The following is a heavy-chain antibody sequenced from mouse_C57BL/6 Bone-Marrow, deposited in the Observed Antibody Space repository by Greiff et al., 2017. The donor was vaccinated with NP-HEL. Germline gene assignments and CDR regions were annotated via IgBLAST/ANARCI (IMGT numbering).Heavy chain of an antibody. D-gene: IGHD1-1*01. Sequence: QVQLQQPGAELVKPGASVKLSCKASGYTFTSYWMQWVKQRPGQGLEWIGEIDPSDSYTNYNQKFKGKATLTVDTSSSTAYMQLSSLTSEDSAVYYCARNYYGSSDYYAMDYWGQGTSVTVSS. CDR3: ARNYYGSSDYYAMDY. CDR1: GYTFTSYW. CDR2: IDPSDSYT. V-gene: IGHV1-50*01. J-gene: IGHJ4*01.